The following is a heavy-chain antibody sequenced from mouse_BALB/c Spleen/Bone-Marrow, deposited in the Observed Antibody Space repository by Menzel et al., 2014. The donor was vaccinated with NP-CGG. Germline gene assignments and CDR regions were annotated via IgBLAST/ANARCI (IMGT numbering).Heavy chain of an antibody. J-gene: IGHJ2*01. V-gene: IGHV5-17*02. Sequence: KVVESGGGLVQPGGSRKLSCAASGFTFSSFGMHWVRQAPEKGLEWAAYISSGSSTIFYADTVKGRFTVSKDNPKNPLLLQMTSIRSEDTTMYYCTRGGNWDDFDYWGQGTTLT. CDR3: TRGGNWDDFDY. CDR2: ISSGSSTI. CDR1: GFTFSSFG. D-gene: IGHD4-1*01.